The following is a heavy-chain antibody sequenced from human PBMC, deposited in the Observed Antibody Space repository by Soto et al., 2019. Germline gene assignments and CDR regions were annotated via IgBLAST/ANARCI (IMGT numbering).Heavy chain of an antibody. Sequence: SETLSLTCAVYGGSFSGYYWSWIRQPPGKGLEWIGEINHSGSTNYNPSLKSRVTISVDTSKNQFSLKLSSVTAADTAVYYSVATTMAYYYGMDVWGQGTTVTVS. CDR2: INHSGST. CDR3: VATTMAYYYGMDV. J-gene: IGHJ6*02. CDR1: GGSFSGYY. V-gene: IGHV4-34*01. D-gene: IGHD5-12*01.